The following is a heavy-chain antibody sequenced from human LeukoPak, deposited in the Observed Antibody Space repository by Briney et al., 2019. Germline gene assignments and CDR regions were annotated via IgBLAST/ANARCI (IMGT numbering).Heavy chain of an antibody. CDR1: GFTFSSYA. Sequence: GGSLRLSCAASGFTFSSYAMHWVRQAPGKGLEWVAVISYDGSNKYYADSVKGRFTISRDNSKNTLYLQMNSLRAEDTAVYYCARAKPDLISSGWYDAFDTWGQGTMVTVSS. D-gene: IGHD6-19*01. V-gene: IGHV3-30*04. J-gene: IGHJ3*02. CDR3: ARAKPDLISSGWYDAFDT. CDR2: ISYDGSNK.